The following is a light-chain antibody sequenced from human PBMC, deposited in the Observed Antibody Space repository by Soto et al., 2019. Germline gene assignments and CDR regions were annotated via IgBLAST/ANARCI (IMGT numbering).Light chain of an antibody. CDR1: QSVGIN. V-gene: IGKV3-15*01. J-gene: IGKJ1*01. CDR3: QQYNNWHRT. CDR2: GAS. Sequence: EIVMTQSPATLSVSPGERATLSCRASQSVGINVAWYQQKPGQAPRLLIYGASSRATGVPARFSGSGSGTEFTLTITSLQYEDSEVYFCQQYNNWHRTLGQGTKVDIK.